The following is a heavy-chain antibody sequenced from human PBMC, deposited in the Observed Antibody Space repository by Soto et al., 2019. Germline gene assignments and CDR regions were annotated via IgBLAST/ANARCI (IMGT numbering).Heavy chain of an antibody. Sequence: ASVKVSCKASGYPFTSYGISWVRQAPGQGLEWVAWISAYNGKRDTAQKFQGRVTMTLDTSTDTAHMELGDLTSADTAVFYCARGRIVASIQDAFEIWGQGTKVTVPS. CDR2: ISAYNGKR. V-gene: IGHV1-18*01. J-gene: IGHJ3*02. CDR1: GYPFTSYG. CDR3: ARGRIVASIQDAFEI. D-gene: IGHD5-12*01.